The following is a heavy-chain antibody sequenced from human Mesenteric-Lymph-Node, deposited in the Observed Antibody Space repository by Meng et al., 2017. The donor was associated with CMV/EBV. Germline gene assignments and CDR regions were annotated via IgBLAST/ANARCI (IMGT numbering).Heavy chain of an antibody. CDR2: ISYDGSTK. CDR1: GFTFSGDD. CDR3: AKDKEGATGY. V-gene: IGHV3-30*18. D-gene: IGHD1-26*01. Sequence: LSCAASGFTFSGDDMQWVRQAPGKGLEWVATISYDGSTKYYADSVKGRFTISRDNSKNTLYLQMNSLRAEDTAVYYCAKDKEGATGYWGQGTLVTVSS. J-gene: IGHJ4*02.